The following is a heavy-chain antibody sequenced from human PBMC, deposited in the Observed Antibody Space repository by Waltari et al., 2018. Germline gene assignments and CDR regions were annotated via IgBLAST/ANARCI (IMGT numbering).Heavy chain of an antibody. CDR3: ATCYYYDSSGNYYVSDY. D-gene: IGHD3-22*01. V-gene: IGHV3-74*01. CDR1: GITFSRYW. J-gene: IGHJ4*02. Sequence: EVQLVESGGGLVQPGGSLRLSCAASGITFSRYWMHGVRQAPGKGLVWVSRINSDGSSTSYADSVKGRFTISRDNAKNTLYLQMNSLRAEDTAVYYCATCYYYDSSGNYYVSDYWGQGTLVTVSS. CDR2: INSDGSST.